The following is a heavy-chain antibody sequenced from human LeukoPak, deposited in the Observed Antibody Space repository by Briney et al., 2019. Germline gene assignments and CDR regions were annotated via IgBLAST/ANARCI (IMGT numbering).Heavy chain of an antibody. D-gene: IGHD2/OR15-2a*01. V-gene: IGHV4-34*01. CDR2: INHSGST. CDR1: GGSFSGYY. J-gene: IGHJ6*02. Sequence: SETLSLTCAVYGGSFSGYYWSWIRQPPGKGLEWIGEINHSGSTNYNPSLKSRVTISVDTSKNQFSLKLSSVTAADTAVYYCAREPPRIYYYHYYGMDVWGQGTTVTVSS. CDR3: AREPPRIYYYHYYGMDV.